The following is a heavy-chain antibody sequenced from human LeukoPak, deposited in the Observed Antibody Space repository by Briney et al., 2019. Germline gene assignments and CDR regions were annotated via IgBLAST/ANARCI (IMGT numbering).Heavy chain of an antibody. CDR2: ITGSGGST. V-gene: IGHV3-23*02. CDR3: ARDERLLSFLK. J-gene: IGHJ4*02. D-gene: IGHD3-3*01. CDR1: GFTFSNYG. Sequence: GGSLRLSCAASGFTFSNYGLSWVRQAPRRGREWVSGITGSGGSTYYGDSVKGRFTISRDNSKHTLYLQMNSLRAEHTAIYYCARDERLLSFLKWGQGTLVTVSS.